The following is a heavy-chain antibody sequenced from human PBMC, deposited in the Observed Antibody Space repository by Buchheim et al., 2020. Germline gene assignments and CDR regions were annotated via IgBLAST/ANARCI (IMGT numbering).Heavy chain of an antibody. CDR2: INSDGSST. J-gene: IGHJ4*02. CDR3: VRGGPIDY. D-gene: IGHD5-12*01. Sequence: EVQLVESGGGLVQPGGSLRLSCAASGFTFRNYWMHWVRQVPGKGPVWVSRINSDGSSTSYADSVKGRFTISRDNAKNRVDLQMNSLRVEDTAVYYCVRGGPIDYWGQGTL. CDR1: GFTFRNYW. V-gene: IGHV3-74*01.